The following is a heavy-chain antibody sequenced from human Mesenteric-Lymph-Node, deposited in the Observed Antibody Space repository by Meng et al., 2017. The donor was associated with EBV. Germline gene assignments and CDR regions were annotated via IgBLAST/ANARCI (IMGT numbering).Heavy chain of an antibody. D-gene: IGHD3-10*01. J-gene: IGHJ4*02. CDR2: MNPNIGNT. CDR1: GYTFTTCS. CDR3: ARGVEGSGRDWYY. Sequence: VQLVPLVFELKQPGAQGKVSCKASGYTFTTCSMNWVRQAPGQGIEWMGWMNPNIGNTGYAQKFQGRVSMTRDTSISTAYMELSSLKSEDTAVYYCARGVEGSGRDWYYWGQGTLVTVSS. V-gene: IGHV1-8*02.